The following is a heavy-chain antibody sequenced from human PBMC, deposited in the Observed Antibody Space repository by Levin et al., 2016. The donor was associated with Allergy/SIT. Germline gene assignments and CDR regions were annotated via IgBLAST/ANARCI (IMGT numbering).Heavy chain of an antibody. D-gene: IGHD6-6*01. Sequence: WVRQAPGQGLEWMGIINPSGGSTSYAQKFQGRVTMTRDTSTSTVYMELSSLRSEDTAVYYCVAGPYGSPSKLDYWGQGTLVTVSS. J-gene: IGHJ4*02. CDR3: VAGPYGSPSKLDY. CDR2: INPSGGST. V-gene: IGHV1-46*01.